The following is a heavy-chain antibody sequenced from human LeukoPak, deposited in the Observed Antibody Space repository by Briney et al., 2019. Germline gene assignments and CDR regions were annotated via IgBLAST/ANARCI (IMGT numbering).Heavy chain of an antibody. D-gene: IGHD3-10*01. V-gene: IGHV3-23*01. CDR3: AKESYYGSGSYSDY. Sequence: PGGSLRLSCAASGFTFSSYAMSWVRQVPGKGLEWVSAISGSGGSTYYADSVKGRFTISRDNSKNTLYLQMNSLRAEDTAVYYCAKESYYGSGSYSDYWGQGTLVTVSS. CDR1: GFTFSSYA. J-gene: IGHJ4*02. CDR2: ISGSGGST.